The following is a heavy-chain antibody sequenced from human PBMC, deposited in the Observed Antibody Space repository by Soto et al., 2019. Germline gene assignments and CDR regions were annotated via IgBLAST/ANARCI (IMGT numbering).Heavy chain of an antibody. CDR1: GFTVSSNY. CDR3: ARQGPGYYYYGMDV. CDR2: IYSGGST. V-gene: IGHV3-53*01. J-gene: IGHJ6*02. Sequence: PGGSLRLSCAASGFTVSSNYMSWVRQAPGKGLEWVSVIYSGGSTYYADSVKGRFTISRDNSKNTLYLQMNSLRAEDTAVYYCARQGPGYYYYGMDVWGQGTTVTVSS.